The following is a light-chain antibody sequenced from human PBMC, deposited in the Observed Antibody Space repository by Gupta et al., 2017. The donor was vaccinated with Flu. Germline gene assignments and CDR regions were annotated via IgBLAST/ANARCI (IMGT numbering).Light chain of an antibody. J-gene: IGKJ3*01. CDR3: QQQDTWPQS. CDR2: DAT. CDR1: QGTSNT. Sequence: PATLSSSVGERAILSCRASQGTSNTLAWYHAKPGQAPKLLTYDATSSCIGIRARIRSRGSVTDLILTISSREPEDFAPSYCQQQDTWPQSFGPRTKVEIK. V-gene: IGKV3-11*01.